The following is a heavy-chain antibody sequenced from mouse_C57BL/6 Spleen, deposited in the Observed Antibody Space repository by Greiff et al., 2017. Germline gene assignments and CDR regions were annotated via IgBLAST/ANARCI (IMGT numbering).Heavy chain of an antibody. J-gene: IGHJ2*01. V-gene: IGHV3-6*01. CDR1: GYSIPSGYY. CDR3: ARWGDYGDY. D-gene: IGHD2-4*01. CDR2: ISYDGSN. Sequence: ESGPGLVKPSQSLSLTCSVTGYSIPSGYYWNWIRQFPGNKLEWMGYISYDGSNNYNPSLKNRISITRDKSKNQFFLKLNSVTTEDTATYYWARWGDYGDYWGQGTTLTVSS.